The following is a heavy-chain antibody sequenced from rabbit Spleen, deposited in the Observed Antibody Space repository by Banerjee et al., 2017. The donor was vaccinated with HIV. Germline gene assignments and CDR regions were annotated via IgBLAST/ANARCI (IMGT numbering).Heavy chain of an antibody. J-gene: IGHJ6*01. V-gene: IGHV1S47*01. Sequence: QEQLVESGGGLVQPGGSLKLSCKASGFDFSNYGVSWVRQAPGKGLEWIGYIDPLFGITYYANWVNGRFTISSDNAQNTVDLQMSGLTAADTATYFCARAGYAGYGYANFRDYYGMDLWGPGTLVTVS. D-gene: IGHD6-1*01. CDR1: GFDFSNYG. CDR2: IDPLFGIT. CDR3: ARAGYAGYGYANFRDYYGMDL.